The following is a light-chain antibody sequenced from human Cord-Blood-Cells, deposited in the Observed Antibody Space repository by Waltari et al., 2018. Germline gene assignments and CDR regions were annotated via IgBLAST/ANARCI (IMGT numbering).Light chain of an antibody. CDR1: QSISSY. Sequence: NQVTQSPSFLSASVGGRVNITCRASQSISSYLNWYQQKPGKAPKLLIYAASSLQSGVPSRFSGSGSGTDFTLTISSLQPEDFATYYCQQSYSTPFTFGPGTKVDIK. CDR3: QQSYSTPFT. CDR2: AAS. V-gene: IGKV1-39*01. J-gene: IGKJ3*01.